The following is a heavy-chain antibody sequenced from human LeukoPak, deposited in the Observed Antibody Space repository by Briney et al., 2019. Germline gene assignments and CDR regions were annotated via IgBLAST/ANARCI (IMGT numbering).Heavy chain of an antibody. Sequence: GASVNVSCKASGYTFTGYYMHWVRQAPGQGREGVGRINPNSGGTNYAQKFQGSVSMTRDTSISTAYMELSRLRSDDTAVYYCARAVATIAYFDYWGQGTLVTVSS. D-gene: IGHD5-12*01. J-gene: IGHJ4*02. V-gene: IGHV1-2*06. CDR2: INPNSGGT. CDR1: GYTFTGYY. CDR3: ARAVATIAYFDY.